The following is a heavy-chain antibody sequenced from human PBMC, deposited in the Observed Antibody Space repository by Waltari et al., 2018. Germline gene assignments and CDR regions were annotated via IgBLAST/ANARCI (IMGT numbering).Heavy chain of an antibody. CDR2: INPNSGGT. J-gene: IGHJ6*03. CDR1: GYTFTGYY. Sequence: QVQLVQSGAEVKKPGASVKVSCKASGYTFTGYYMHWVRQAPGQGLEGMGRINPNSGGTNYAQKFQGRVTMTRDTSKNQFSLKLSSVTAADTAVYYCARGGGYDGGSDYYYYMDVWGKGTTVTISS. CDR3: ARGGGYDGGSDYYYYMDV. V-gene: IGHV1-2*06. D-gene: IGHD3-10*01.